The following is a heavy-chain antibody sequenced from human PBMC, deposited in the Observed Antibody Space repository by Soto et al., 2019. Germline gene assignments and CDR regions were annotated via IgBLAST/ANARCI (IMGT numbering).Heavy chain of an antibody. CDR3: ARGKGMEENYFYYGLDI. J-gene: IGHJ6*02. V-gene: IGHV1-3*01. CDR1: GYTFSTYG. Sequence: ASVKVSCKASGYTFSTYGMHWVRQAPGQSLEWMGWLNGGTGQTRYSQRFQDRVIITRDTSASTGCMELSSLRSEDTAVYYCARGKGMEENYFYYGLDIWGQGTTVTVS. D-gene: IGHD1-1*01. CDR2: LNGGTGQT.